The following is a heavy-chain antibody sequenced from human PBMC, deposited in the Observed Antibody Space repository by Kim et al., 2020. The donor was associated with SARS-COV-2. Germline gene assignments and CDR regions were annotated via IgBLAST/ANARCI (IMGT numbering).Heavy chain of an antibody. CDR3: ARHSELSSSWYVSYGMDV. Sequence: GESLKISCKGSGYSFTSYWISWVRQMPGKGLEWMGRIDPSDSYTNYSPSFQGHVTISADKSISTAYLQWSSLKASDTAMYYCARHSELSSSWYVSYGMDVWGQGTTVTVSS. CDR2: IDPSDSYT. V-gene: IGHV5-10-1*01. CDR1: GYSFTSYW. D-gene: IGHD6-13*01. J-gene: IGHJ6*02.